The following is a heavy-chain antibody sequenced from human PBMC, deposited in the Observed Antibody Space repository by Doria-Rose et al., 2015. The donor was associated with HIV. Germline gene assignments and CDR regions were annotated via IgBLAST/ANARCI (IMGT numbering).Heavy chain of an antibody. CDR3: ARIKSSRWYHKYYFDF. V-gene: IGHV2-26*01. J-gene: IGHJ4*02. CDR2: IFSDDER. Sequence: QVTLKESGPVLVKPTETLTLTCTVSGVSLSSPGMGVSWICQPPGKALEWLANIFSDDERSYKTSLKSRLTTSRGTSKSQVVLTMTDMDPVDTATYYCARIKSSRWYHKYYFDFWGQGTLVIVSA. D-gene: IGHD6-13*01. CDR1: GVSLSSPGMG.